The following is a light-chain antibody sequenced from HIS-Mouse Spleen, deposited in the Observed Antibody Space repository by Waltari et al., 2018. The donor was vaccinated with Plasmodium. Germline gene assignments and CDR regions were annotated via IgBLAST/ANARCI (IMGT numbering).Light chain of an antibody. CDR2: KAS. J-gene: IGKJ1*01. CDR1: QSISSW. Sequence: DLPMTQSPSTLSASVGDRVTLTCRATQSISSWLAWYQQKTGKAPKLLIYKASSLESGVPSRFSGSGSGTEFTLTISSLQPDDFATYYCQQYNSYSWTFGQGTKVEIK. CDR3: QQYNSYSWT. V-gene: IGKV1-5*03.